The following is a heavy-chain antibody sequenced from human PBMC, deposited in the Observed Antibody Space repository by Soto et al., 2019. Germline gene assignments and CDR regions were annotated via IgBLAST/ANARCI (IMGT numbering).Heavy chain of an antibody. CDR3: ARGMTTVTTLDY. D-gene: IGHD4-4*01. CDR1: GGSISSVGYS. V-gene: IGHV4-30-2*01. CDR2: IYHSGST. J-gene: IGHJ4*02. Sequence: SGTLSLSXAVSGGSISSVGYSWSWIRQPPGKGLEWIGYIYHSGSTYYNPSLKSRITISIDRSKNQLSLKLSSVTAADTAVYYCARGMTTVTTLDYWGQGTLVTVSS.